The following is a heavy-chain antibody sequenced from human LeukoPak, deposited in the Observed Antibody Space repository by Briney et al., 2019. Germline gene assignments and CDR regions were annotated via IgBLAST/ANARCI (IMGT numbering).Heavy chain of an antibody. V-gene: IGHV1-2*06. D-gene: IGHD3-3*01. J-gene: IGHJ3*02. CDR2: INPNSGGT. CDR1: GYTFTGYY. CDR3: ARDRRGVDFWSGYYTHNDAFDI. Sequence: ASVKVSCKASGYTFTGYYMHWVRQAPGQGPEWMGRINPNSGGTNYAQKFQGRVTMTRDTSISTAYMELSRLRSDDTAVYYCARDRRGVDFWSGYYTHNDAFDIWGQGTMVTVSS.